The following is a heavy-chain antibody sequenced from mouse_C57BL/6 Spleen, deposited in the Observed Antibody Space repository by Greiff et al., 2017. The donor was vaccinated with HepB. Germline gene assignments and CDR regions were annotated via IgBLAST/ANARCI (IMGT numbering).Heavy chain of an antibody. CDR3: AKPLYYGYDDWYFDV. CDR2: IWRGGST. V-gene: IGHV2-5*01. Sequence: QVQLKQSGPGLVQPSQSLSITCTVSGFSLTSYGVHWVRQSPGKGLEWLGVIWRGGSTDYNAAFMSRLSITKDNSKSQVFFKMNSLQADDTAIYYCAKPLYYGYDDWYFDVWGTGTTVTVSS. D-gene: IGHD2-2*01. CDR1: GFSLTSYG. J-gene: IGHJ1*03.